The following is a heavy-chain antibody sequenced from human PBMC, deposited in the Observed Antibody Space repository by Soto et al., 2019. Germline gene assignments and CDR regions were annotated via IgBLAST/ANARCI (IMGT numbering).Heavy chain of an antibody. CDR2: IYYSGST. CDR3: ARDRFDGLGGGSSGLFDY. Sequence: SETLSLTCTVSGGSISSGGYYWSWIRQHPGKGLEWIGYIYYSGSTYHNPSLKSRVTISVDTSKNQFSLKLSSVTAADTAVYYCARDRFDGLGGGSSGLFDYWGQGTLVTVSS. J-gene: IGHJ4*02. V-gene: IGHV4-31*03. CDR1: GGSISSGGYY. D-gene: IGHD2-15*01.